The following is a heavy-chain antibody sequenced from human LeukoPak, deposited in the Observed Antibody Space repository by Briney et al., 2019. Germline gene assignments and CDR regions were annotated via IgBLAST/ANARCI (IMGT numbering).Heavy chain of an antibody. CDR3: AQDVSYGDYLMFSY. V-gene: IGHV4-30-4*08. D-gene: IGHD4-17*01. CDR2: IYYSGST. Sequence: SQTLSLTCTVSGGSISSGGYYWSWIRQHPGKGLEWIGYIYYSGSTYYNPSLKSRVTISVDTSKNQFSLKLSSVTAADTAVYYCAQDVSYGDYLMFSYWGQGTLVTVSS. J-gene: IGHJ4*02. CDR1: GGSISSGGYY.